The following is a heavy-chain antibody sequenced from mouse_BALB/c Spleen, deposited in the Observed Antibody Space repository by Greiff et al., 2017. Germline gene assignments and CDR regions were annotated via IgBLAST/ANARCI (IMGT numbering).Heavy chain of an antibody. CDR1: GFTFNTYA. CDR2: IRSKSNNYAT. D-gene: IGHD2-10*02. J-gene: IGHJ4*01. Sequence: EVHLVESGGGLVQPKGSLKLSCAASGFTFNTYAMNWVRQAPGKGLEWVARIRSKSNNYATYYADSVKDRFTISRDDSQSMLYLQMNNLKTEDTAMYYCVRKYGGAMDYWGQGTSVTVSS. V-gene: IGHV10-1*02. CDR3: VRKYGGAMDY.